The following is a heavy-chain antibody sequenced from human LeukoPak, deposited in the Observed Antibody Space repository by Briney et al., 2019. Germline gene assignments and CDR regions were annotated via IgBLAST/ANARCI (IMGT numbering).Heavy chain of an antibody. CDR3: ARDDGVYSSGPYFQH. Sequence: SETLSLTCTVSGGSISSYYWSWIRQPPGKGLEWIGYIYYSGSTNYNPSLKSRVTISVDTSENQFSLKLSSVTAADTAVYYCARDDGVYSSGPYFQHWGQGTLVTVSS. D-gene: IGHD6-19*01. CDR2: IYYSGST. CDR1: GGSISSYY. J-gene: IGHJ1*01. V-gene: IGHV4-59*01.